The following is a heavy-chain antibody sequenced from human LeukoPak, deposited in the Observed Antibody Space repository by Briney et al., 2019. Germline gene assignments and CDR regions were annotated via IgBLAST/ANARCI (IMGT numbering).Heavy chain of an antibody. Sequence: SETLSLTCTVSGGSISSSSYYWGWIRQPPGKGLEWIGSIYYSGSTYYNPSLKSRVTISVDTSKNQFSLRLTSVTAADTAVYYCARSVPHSGSYPGPFDYWAQGTLVTVSS. D-gene: IGHD1-26*01. V-gene: IGHV4-39*07. CDR3: ARSVPHSGSYPGPFDY. CDR2: IYYSGST. CDR1: GGSISSSSYY. J-gene: IGHJ4*02.